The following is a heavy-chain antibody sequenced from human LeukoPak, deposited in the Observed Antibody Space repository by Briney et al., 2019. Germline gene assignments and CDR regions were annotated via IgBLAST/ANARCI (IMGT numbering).Heavy chain of an antibody. Sequence: PGGSLRLSCAASGFTFSSYAMSWVRQAPGKGLEWVSAISGSGGSTYYADSVKGRFTISRDNSKNTLYLQMNSLRAEDTAVYYCAKNIAAAASSGYYYYYMDVWGKGTTVTVSS. CDR2: ISGSGGST. CDR3: AKNIAAAASSGYYYYYMDV. V-gene: IGHV3-23*01. D-gene: IGHD6-13*01. CDR1: GFTFSSYA. J-gene: IGHJ6*03.